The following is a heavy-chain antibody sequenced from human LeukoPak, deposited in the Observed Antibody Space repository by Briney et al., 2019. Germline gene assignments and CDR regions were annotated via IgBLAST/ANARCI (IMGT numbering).Heavy chain of an antibody. J-gene: IGHJ4*02. CDR2: IDTNTGNP. V-gene: IGHV7-4-1*02. CDR1: GYTFTTYA. D-gene: IGHD4-17*01. Sequence: GASVKVSCKTSGYTFTTYAINWVRQAPGQGLEWMGWIDTNTGNPTYAQGFTGWIVFSLDTSVSTTYLQISSLKAEDTAIYYCARSNNDGDYLGVGFDYWGQGALVTVSS. CDR3: ARSNNDGDYLGVGFDY.